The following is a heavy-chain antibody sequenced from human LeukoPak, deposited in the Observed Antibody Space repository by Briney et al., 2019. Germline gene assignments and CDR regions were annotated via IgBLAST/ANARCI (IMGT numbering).Heavy chain of an antibody. J-gene: IGHJ4*02. D-gene: IGHD6-19*01. CDR1: GFTFSSYS. CDR2: ISSSSYI. CDR3: ATQIAVAGSGFDY. Sequence: GGSLRLSCAASGFTFSSYSMNWVRQAPGKGLEWVSSISSSSYIYYADSVKGRFTISRDNAKNSLYLQMNSLRAEDTAVYYCATQIAVAGSGFDYWGQGTLVTVSS. V-gene: IGHV3-21*01.